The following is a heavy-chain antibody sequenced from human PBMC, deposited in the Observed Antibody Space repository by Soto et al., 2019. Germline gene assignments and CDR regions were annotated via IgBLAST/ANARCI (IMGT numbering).Heavy chain of an antibody. J-gene: IGHJ4*02. Sequence: PSETLSLTCTVSGGSISSSSYYLGWIRQPPVKGLEWIGSIYYSWSTYYNPSLRSRVSMSIDTSKAQFSLKLKSVTAAATALYFCARQRTSVVTQAYFDVWGPGSLVTVSS. V-gene: IGHV4-39*01. CDR1: GGSISSSSYY. CDR2: IYYSWST. CDR3: ARQRTSVVTQAYFDV. D-gene: IGHD2-21*02.